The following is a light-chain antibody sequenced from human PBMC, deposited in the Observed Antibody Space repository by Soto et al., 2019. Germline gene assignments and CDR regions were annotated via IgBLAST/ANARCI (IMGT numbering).Light chain of an antibody. J-gene: IGLJ1*01. V-gene: IGLV2-14*01. CDR1: SSDVGGYNY. CDR2: EVS. CDR3: SSYTSSSTL. Sequence: QSVLTQPASVSGSPEQSITISCTGTSSDVGGYNYVSWYQQHPGKAPKLMIYEVSNRPSGVSNRFSGSKSGNTASLTISGLQAEDEADYYCSSYTSSSTLFGTGTKLTVL.